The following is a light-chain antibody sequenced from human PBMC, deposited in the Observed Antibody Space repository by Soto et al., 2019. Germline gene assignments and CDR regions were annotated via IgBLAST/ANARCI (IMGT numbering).Light chain of an antibody. J-gene: IGKJ1*01. CDR2: DAS. Sequence: EALLTQLPANLSLSPGESATLSCRASQSVSYHLAWYQQKRGQAPRLLIYDASKRATGVPARFSASGSGTDFTLTISRLEPEDFAVYHCQQYGSLSWTFGQGTKVDIK. CDR1: QSVSYH. V-gene: IGKV3-20*01. CDR3: QQYGSLSWT.